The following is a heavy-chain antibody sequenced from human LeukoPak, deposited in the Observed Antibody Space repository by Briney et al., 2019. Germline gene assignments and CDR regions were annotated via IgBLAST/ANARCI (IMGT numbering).Heavy chain of an antibody. CDR3: ARVRNSSGYYILEN. J-gene: IGHJ4*02. V-gene: IGHV4-31*03. Sequence: TLSLTCTVSGGSISSGGYYWSWIRQHPGKGLEWIGYIYYSGSTYYNPSLKSRVTISVDTSKNQFSLKLSSVTAADTAVYYCARVRNSSGYYILENWGQGTLVTVSS. CDR1: GGSISSGGYY. CDR2: IYYSGST. D-gene: IGHD3-22*01.